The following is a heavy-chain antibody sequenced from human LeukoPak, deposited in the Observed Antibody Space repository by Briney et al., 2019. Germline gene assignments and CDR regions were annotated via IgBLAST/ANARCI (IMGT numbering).Heavy chain of an antibody. Sequence: GGSLRLSCAASGFTFSSYSMNWVRQAPGKGLEWVSSISSSSSYIYYADSVKGRFTISRDNAKNSLYLQMNSLRAEDTAVYYCAKDNDYYGSGTYFDHWGQGTLVTVSS. D-gene: IGHD3-10*01. CDR2: ISSSSSYI. CDR3: AKDNDYYGSGTYFDH. V-gene: IGHV3-21*04. CDR1: GFTFSSYS. J-gene: IGHJ4*02.